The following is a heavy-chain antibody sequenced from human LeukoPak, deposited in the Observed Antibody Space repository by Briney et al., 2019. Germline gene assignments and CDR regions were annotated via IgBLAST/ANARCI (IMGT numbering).Heavy chain of an antibody. CDR3: ARKGIRLGPGDAFDI. D-gene: IGHD1-26*01. CDR2: IKQDGSEK. Sequence: GGSLRLSCAASGFTFSSYSMNWVRQAPGKGLEWVANIKQDGSEKYYVDSVKGRFTISRDNAKNSLYPQMNSLRAEDTAVYYCARKGIRLGPGDAFDIWGQGTMVTVSS. CDR1: GFTFSSYS. V-gene: IGHV3-7*01. J-gene: IGHJ3*02.